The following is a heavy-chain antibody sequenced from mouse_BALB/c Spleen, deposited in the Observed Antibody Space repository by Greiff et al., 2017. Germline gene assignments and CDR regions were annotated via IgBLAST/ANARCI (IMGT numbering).Heavy chain of an antibody. Sequence: EVQLQQSGPELVKPGASVKMSCKVSGYTFTSYVMHWGKQKPGQGLEWIGYTNPYNDGTKYNEKFKGKATLTSDKSSSTAYMELSSLTSEDSAVYYCARRPHYYGTMDYWGRGTSVTVSS. V-gene: IGHV1-14*01. CDR1: GYTFTSYV. J-gene: IGHJ4*01. CDR2: TNPYNDGT. D-gene: IGHD1-2*01. CDR3: ARRPHYYGTMDY.